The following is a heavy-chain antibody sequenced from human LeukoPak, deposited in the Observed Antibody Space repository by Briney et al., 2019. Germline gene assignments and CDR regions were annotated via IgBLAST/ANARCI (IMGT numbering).Heavy chain of an antibody. V-gene: IGHV4-4*07. D-gene: IGHD3-22*01. CDR3: ARTPSHYYDSSGYTLGAYCFDY. Sequence: SETLSLTCTVSGGSISSYYWSWIRQPAGKGLEWIGRIYTSGSTNYNPSLKSRVTMSVDTSKNQFSLKLSSVTAADKAVYYCARTPSHYYDSSGYTLGAYCFDYWGQGTLVTVSS. CDR1: GGSISSYY. J-gene: IGHJ4*02. CDR2: IYTSGST.